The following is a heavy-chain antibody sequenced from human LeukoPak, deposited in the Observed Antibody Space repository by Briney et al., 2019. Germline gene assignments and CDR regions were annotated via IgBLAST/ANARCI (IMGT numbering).Heavy chain of an antibody. V-gene: IGHV4-39*01. CDR3: ASLRITMIVVVTDAFDI. CDR1: GGSISSSSYY. Sequence: PSETLSLTCTVSGGSISSSSYYWGWIRQPPGKGLEWIGSIYYSGSTYYNPSLKSRLTISVDTSKNQFSLKLSSATAADTAVYYCASLRITMIVVVTDAFDIWGQGTMVTVSS. D-gene: IGHD3-22*01. J-gene: IGHJ3*02. CDR2: IYYSGST.